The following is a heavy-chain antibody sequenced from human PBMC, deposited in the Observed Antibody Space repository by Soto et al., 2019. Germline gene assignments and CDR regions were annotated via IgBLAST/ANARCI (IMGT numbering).Heavy chain of an antibody. D-gene: IGHD5-12*01. V-gene: IGHV2-5*01. CDR3: AHTDAGYEITYFHL. CDR2: IYYNDDR. CDR1: GFSFTTGGVA. J-gene: IGHJ1*01. Sequence: SGPTLVNPTQTLTLTCTFSGFSFTTGGVAVGWIRQTPGGALEWLTLIYYNDDRRFSPSLKTRLTITGDTSKNQVVLSLTNVDQGEHAPYFCAHTDAGYEITYFHLWRPRFPATVSS.